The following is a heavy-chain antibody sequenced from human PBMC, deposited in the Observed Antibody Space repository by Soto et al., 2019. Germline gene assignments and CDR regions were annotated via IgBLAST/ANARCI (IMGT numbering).Heavy chain of an antibody. CDR3: ARVSGDSSGYYYYYYYGMDV. J-gene: IGHJ6*02. CDR2: IIPIFGTA. V-gene: IGHV1-69*06. Sequence: VASVKVSCKASGGTFSSYAISWVRQAPGQGLEWMGGIIPIFGTANYAQKFQGRVTITADKSTSTAYMELSSLRSEDTAVYYCARVSGDSSGYYYYYYYGMDVWGQGTTVTVSS. D-gene: IGHD3-22*01. CDR1: GGTFSSYA.